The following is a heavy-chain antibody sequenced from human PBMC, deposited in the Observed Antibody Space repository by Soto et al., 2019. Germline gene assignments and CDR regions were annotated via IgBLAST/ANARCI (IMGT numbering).Heavy chain of an antibody. Sequence: EVQLVESGGGLVQPGGSLRLSCAASGFTFSSYWMHWVRQAPGKGLVWVSRINSDGSSTSYADSVKGRFTISRDNAKNTLYLQMNSLRAEDTAVYYCAKAEYYYYAMDVWGQGTTVTVSS. V-gene: IGHV3-74*01. CDR1: GFTFSSYW. CDR2: INSDGSST. J-gene: IGHJ6*02. CDR3: AKAEYYYYAMDV.